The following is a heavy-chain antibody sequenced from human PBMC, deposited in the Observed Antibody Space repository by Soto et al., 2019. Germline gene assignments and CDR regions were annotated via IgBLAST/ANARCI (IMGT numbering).Heavy chain of an antibody. CDR2: IYYSGVT. Sequence: QVQLQESGPGLVKPSETLSLTCTVSGGSISSYYWSWIRQPPGKGLEWIGYIYYSGVTNYNPSLKSRVTISVDTSKNQSSLKLSSVTAADTAVYYCARHPLGYCTNGVCYYYYMDVWGKGTTVTVSS. V-gene: IGHV4-59*08. CDR1: GGSISSYY. J-gene: IGHJ6*03. CDR3: ARHPLGYCTNGVCYYYYMDV. D-gene: IGHD2-8*01.